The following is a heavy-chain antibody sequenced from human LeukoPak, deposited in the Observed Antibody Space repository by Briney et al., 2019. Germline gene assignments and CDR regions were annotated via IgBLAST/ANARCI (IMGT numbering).Heavy chain of an antibody. CDR3: ARWVITPYYGLDV. CDR1: GFTFSNYW. CDR2: IKQDGSQK. Sequence: RPGGSLRLSCAASGFTFSNYWMSWVRQAPGKGLEWVANIKQDGSQKYYVDSVKGRFTISRDNAKNSLYLEMNSLRAEDTAVYWCARWVITPYYGLDVWGQGTTVTVSS. D-gene: IGHD3-16*01. J-gene: IGHJ6*02. V-gene: IGHV3-7*05.